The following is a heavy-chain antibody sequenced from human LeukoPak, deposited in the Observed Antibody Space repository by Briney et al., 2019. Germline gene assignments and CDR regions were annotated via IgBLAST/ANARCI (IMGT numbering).Heavy chain of an antibody. D-gene: IGHD3-22*01. J-gene: IGHJ4*02. CDR1: GGSISSYY. CDR3: AASSPAYYYDSSGYFDY. Sequence: PSETLSLTCTVSGGSISSYYWSWIRQPPGKGLEWIGYIYYSGSTYYNPSLKSRVTISVDRSKNQFSLKLSSVTAADTAVYYCAASSPAYYYDSSGYFDYWGQGTLVTVSS. CDR2: IYYSGST. V-gene: IGHV4-59*12.